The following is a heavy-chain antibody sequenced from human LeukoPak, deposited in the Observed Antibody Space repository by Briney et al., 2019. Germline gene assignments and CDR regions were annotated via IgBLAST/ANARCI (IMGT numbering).Heavy chain of an antibody. J-gene: IGHJ4*02. CDR3: ARLDIVVVHSFDY. Sequence: PSETLSLTCTVSGGSISSYYWSWIRQPPGKGLEWIGSIYHSGSTYYNPSLKSRVTISVDTSKNQFSLKLSSVTAADTAVYYCARLDIVVVHSFDYWGQGTLVTVSS. CDR2: IYHSGST. D-gene: IGHD2-2*01. CDR1: GGSISSYY. V-gene: IGHV4-59*08.